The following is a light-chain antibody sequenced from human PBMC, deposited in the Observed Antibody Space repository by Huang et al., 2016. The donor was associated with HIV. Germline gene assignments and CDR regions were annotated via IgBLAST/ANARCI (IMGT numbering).Light chain of an antibody. CDR3: QQSHDKFWT. CDR1: HPINTY. V-gene: IGKV1-39*01. J-gene: IGKJ1*01. Sequence: DIPMTQSPSSLSASVGDRVTITCRSIHPINTYLNWYQQKPGDAPRLLVFAASNLQDGVPSRFSGRGSGTDFTLTITSLQPEDSATYYCQQSHDKFWTFGQGTKVEI. CDR2: AAS.